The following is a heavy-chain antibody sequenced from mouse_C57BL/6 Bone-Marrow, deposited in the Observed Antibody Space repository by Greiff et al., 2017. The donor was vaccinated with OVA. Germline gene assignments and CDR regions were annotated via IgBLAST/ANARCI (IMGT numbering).Heavy chain of an antibody. J-gene: IGHJ3*01. CDR2: IDPENGDT. CDR3: TTDGIIFAY. Sequence: VQLQQSGPELVRPGASVKLSCTASGYNIKDDYMHWVKQRPEQGLEWIGWIDPENGDTEYASKFQGKATITAAKSSNTAYLQLSSLTSEDTAVYYCTTDGIIFAYCGQGNLVTVSA. V-gene: IGHV14-4*01. D-gene: IGHD2-1*01. CDR1: GYNIKDDY.